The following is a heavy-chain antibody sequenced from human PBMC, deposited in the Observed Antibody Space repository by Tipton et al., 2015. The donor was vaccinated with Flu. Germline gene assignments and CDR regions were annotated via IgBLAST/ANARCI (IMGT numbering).Heavy chain of an antibody. J-gene: IGHJ5*02. V-gene: IGHV4-38-2*01. CDR2: VFYTGTT. D-gene: IGHD6-19*01. Sequence: LRLSCAVSGYSVSSGYYWGWIRQPPGKGLEWIGNVFYTGTTDYNPSLKSRVTISVDTSKNQFSLKLRSVTAADTAVYYCAAVAGNGNWFDPWGQGTLVTVSS. CDR3: AAVAGNGNWFDP. CDR1: GYSVSSGYY.